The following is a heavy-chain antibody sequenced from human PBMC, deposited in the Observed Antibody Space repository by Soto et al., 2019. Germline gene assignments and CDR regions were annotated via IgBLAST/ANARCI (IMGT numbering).Heavy chain of an antibody. D-gene: IGHD3-10*01. J-gene: IGHJ6*02. CDR3: ARSYGSGSYYDYYYGMDV. CDR2: IYHGGSS. Sequence: LSLTCSVSGGAISTYYWSWIRQFPGQGLEWIGYIYHGGSSQYNPSLTSRVTISVDTSKNRLSLRLSSVTAADTAVYYCARSYGSGSYYDYYYGMDVWGQGTTVTVS. CDR1: GGAISTYY. V-gene: IGHV4-59*01.